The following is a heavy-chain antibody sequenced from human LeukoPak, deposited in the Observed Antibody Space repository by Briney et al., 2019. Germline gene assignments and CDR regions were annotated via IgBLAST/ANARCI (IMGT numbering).Heavy chain of an antibody. CDR1: GFIFSSYG. D-gene: IGHD3-10*01. CDR3: ARDRTADYYGSGTEYYFDY. V-gene: IGHV3-33*01. Sequence: GGSLSLSCAASGFIFSSYGMHWVRQAPGKGLEWVAVIWYDGINKYYADSVKGRFTISRDNSKNTLYLQMNSLRAEDTAVYYCARDRTADYYGSGTEYYFDYWGQGTLVTVSS. CDR2: IWYDGINK. J-gene: IGHJ4*02.